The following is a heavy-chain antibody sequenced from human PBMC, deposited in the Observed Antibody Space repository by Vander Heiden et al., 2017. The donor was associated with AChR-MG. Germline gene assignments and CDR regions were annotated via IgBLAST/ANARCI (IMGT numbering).Heavy chain of an antibody. CDR3: ARSLSSRVLNLYPDAFDF. D-gene: IGHD3-16*02. J-gene: IGHJ3*01. CDR2: IYPGDSDT. Sequence: EVQLVQSGAEVKEPGESLKISCKGSGYIFTSYWFGWVGQMPGKGLEWRGIIYPGDSDTRYSPSFQGQVTISADKSITTAYLQWNRLEASDTAKYYCARSLSSRVLNLYPDAFDFWGQGTMVTVSS. CDR1: GYIFTSYW. V-gene: IGHV5-51*01.